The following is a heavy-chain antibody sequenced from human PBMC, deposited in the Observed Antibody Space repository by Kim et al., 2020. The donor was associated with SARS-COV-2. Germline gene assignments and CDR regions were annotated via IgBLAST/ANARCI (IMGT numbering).Heavy chain of an antibody. CDR1: GFTFSSYW. V-gene: IGHV3-74*01. CDR3: ARGWNFWRRQNDY. J-gene: IGHJ4*02. D-gene: IGHD3-3*01. Sequence: GGSLRLSCAASGFTFSSYWMHWVRQAPGKGLVWVSRINSDGSSTSYADSVKGLFTTSRDNAKHTLYLQMNSLRAEDTAVYYCARGWNFWRRQNDYWGQGTLVAVSS. CDR2: INSDGSST.